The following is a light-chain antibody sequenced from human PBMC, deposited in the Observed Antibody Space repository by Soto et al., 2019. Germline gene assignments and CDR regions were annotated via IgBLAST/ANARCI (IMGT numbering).Light chain of an antibody. V-gene: IGKV3-15*01. Sequence: EIVMTQSPATLSVSPGERATLSCRASQSVSSNLAWYQQKPGQGPRLLIYGASTRATGIPARFSGSGSGTEFTLTISSLQSEDFAVYYCQQYNNWPVNFGGGTKVEIK. J-gene: IGKJ4*01. CDR2: GAS. CDR3: QQYNNWPVN. CDR1: QSVSSN.